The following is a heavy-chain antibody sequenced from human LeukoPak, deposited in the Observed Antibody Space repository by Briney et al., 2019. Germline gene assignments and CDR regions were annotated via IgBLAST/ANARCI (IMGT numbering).Heavy chain of an antibody. Sequence: ASVKVSCKASGYTFTSYGISWVRQAPGQGLEWMGWISAYNGNTNYAQKLQGRVTMTTDTSTSTAYMELRSLRSDDTAVYYCARRLLWFGEPSMGYWFDPWGQGTLVTVSS. CDR2: ISAYNGNT. J-gene: IGHJ5*02. CDR3: ARRLLWFGEPSMGYWFDP. V-gene: IGHV1-18*01. CDR1: GYTFTSYG. D-gene: IGHD3-10*01.